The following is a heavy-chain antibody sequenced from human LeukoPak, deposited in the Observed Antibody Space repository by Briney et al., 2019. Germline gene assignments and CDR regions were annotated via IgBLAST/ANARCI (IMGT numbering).Heavy chain of an antibody. J-gene: IGHJ4*02. CDR2: ISSSGSTI. V-gene: IGHV3-48*03. CDR3: ARAYCGGDCYFDY. Sequence: TGGSLRLSCAASGFTFSSYEMNWVRQAPGKGLEWVSYISSSGSTIYYADSVKGRFTISRDNAKNSLYLQMNSLRAEDTAVYYCARAYCGGDCYFDYWGQGTLVTVSS. CDR1: GFTFSSYE. D-gene: IGHD2-21*02.